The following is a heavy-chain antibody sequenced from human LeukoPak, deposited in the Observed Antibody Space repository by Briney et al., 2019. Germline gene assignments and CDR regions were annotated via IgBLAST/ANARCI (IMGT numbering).Heavy chain of an antibody. CDR3: SKDQTGDGFNAI. D-gene: IGHD5-24*01. V-gene: IGHV3-23*01. J-gene: IGHJ4*02. Sequence: GGSLRLSCAASGFTFSDYYMSWIRQAPGKGLEWVSAISGSGGSTYYADSARGRFAISRDNSKNTLYLHMADLRAEDTAVYYCSKDQTGDGFNAIWGQGTLVTVSS. CDR1: GFTFSDYY. CDR2: ISGSGGST.